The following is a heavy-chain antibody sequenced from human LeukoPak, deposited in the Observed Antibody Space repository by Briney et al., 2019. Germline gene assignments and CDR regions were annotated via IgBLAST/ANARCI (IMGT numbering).Heavy chain of an antibody. CDR3: AKSFYGDRDY. D-gene: IGHD4-17*01. Sequence: GGSLRLSCVASGFNFNNYAMSWVRQAPGKGLEWVSNIYDSGAYTYYADSVRGRFTISRDNAKNSLYLKTKSLRAEDTAIYYCAKSFYGDRDYWGQGTLVTVSS. CDR1: GFNFNNYA. V-gene: IGHV3-23*01. J-gene: IGHJ4*02. CDR2: IYDSGAYT.